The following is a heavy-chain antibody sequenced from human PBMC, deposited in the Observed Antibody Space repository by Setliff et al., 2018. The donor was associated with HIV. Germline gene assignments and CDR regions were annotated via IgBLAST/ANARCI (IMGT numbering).Heavy chain of an antibody. CDR2: MSYTGTT. Sequence: PSETLSLTCSVSGGSISSSSYYWGWIRQPPGKGLDWIGSMSYTGTTYDNPSLKSRVTISIDTSKNQFSLKLSSVTAADTAVYSCARDMMYHYDNSGSFGWFDPWGQGTLVTVSS. CDR3: ARDMMYHYDNSGSFGWFDP. J-gene: IGHJ5*02. V-gene: IGHV4-39*07. CDR1: GGSISSSSYY. D-gene: IGHD3-22*01.